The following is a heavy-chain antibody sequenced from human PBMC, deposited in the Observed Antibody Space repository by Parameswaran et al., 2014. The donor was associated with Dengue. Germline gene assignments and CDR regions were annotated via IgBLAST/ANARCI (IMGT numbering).Heavy chain of an antibody. D-gene: IGHD2-2*01. CDR3: ARGGHCSSTSCRRGERHYYGMDV. V-gene: IGHV1-46*03. Sequence: WVRQAPGQGLEWMGIINPSGGSTSYAQKFQGRVTMTRDTSTSTVYMELSSLRSEDTAVYYCARGGHCSSTSCRRGERHYYGMDVWGQGTTVTVSS. J-gene: IGHJ6*02. CDR2: INPSGGST.